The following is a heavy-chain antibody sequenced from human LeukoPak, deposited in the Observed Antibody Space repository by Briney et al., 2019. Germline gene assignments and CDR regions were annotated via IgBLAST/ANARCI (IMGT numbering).Heavy chain of an antibody. V-gene: IGHV1-69*05. CDR3: ARTYYYDSSGFEYLDY. CDR2: IIPIFGTA. D-gene: IGHD3-22*01. J-gene: IGHJ4*02. CDR1: GGTFSSYA. Sequence: SVKVSCKASGGTFSSYAISWVRQAPGQGLEWMGRIIPIFGTANYAQKFQGRVTITTDESTSTAYMELSSLRSEDTAVYYCARTYYYDSSGFEYLDYWGQGTLVTVSS.